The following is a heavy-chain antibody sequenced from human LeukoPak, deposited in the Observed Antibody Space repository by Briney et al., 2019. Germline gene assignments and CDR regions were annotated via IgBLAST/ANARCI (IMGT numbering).Heavy chain of an antibody. V-gene: IGHV4-34*01. CDR2: INHSGST. CDR3: ARGSRDSDSRYYFDY. Sequence: SETLSLTCAVYGGSFSGYYWSWIRQPPGKGQEWIGEINHSGSTNYNPSLKSRVTISVDTSKNQFSLKLSSVTAADTAVYYCARGSRDSDSRYYFDYWGQGTLVTVSS. J-gene: IGHJ4*02. CDR1: GGSFSGYY. D-gene: IGHD3-10*01.